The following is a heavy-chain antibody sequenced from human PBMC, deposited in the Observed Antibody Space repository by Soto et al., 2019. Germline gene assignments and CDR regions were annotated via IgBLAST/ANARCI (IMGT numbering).Heavy chain of an antibody. D-gene: IGHD2-2*01. Sequence: PSETLSLTCSVSGGSISSYYWSWIRQPPGKGLEWIGYIYYSGSTNYNPSLKSRVTISVDTSKNQFSLKLSSVTAADTAVYYCASNKVAYCSSTSCYWDYYYYYYMDVWGKGTTVTVSS. CDR1: GGSISSYY. V-gene: IGHV4-59*01. CDR3: ASNKVAYCSSTSCYWDYYYYYYMDV. J-gene: IGHJ6*03. CDR2: IYYSGST.